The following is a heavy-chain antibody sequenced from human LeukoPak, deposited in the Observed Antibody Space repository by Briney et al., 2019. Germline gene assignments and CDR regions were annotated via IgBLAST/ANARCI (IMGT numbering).Heavy chain of an antibody. J-gene: IGHJ3*02. CDR3: ASNRGPLSVGANRDDAFDI. CDR1: GYTFTGYY. CDR2: INPNSGGT. V-gene: IGHV1-2*02. D-gene: IGHD1-26*01. Sequence: ASVKVSCKASGYTFTGYYMHWVRQAPGQGLEWMGWINPNSGGTNYAQKFQGRVTMTRDTSISTAYMELSRLRSDDTAVYYCASNRGPLSVGANRDDAFDIWGQGTMVTVSS.